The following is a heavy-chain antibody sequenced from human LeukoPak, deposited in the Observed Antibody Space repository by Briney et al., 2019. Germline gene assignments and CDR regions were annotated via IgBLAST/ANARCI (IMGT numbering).Heavy chain of an antibody. V-gene: IGHV4-4*07. CDR2: IYTSGST. J-gene: IGHJ4*02. CDR3: ARDESYCSSTSCYYYFDY. D-gene: IGHD2-2*01. CDR1: GGSISSYY. Sequence: PSETLSLTCTVSGGSISSYYWSWIRQPAGKGLEWIGRIYTSGSTNYNPSLKSRVTMSVDTSKNQFSLKLSSVTAADTAVYYCARDESYCSSTSCYYYFDYWGQGTLVTVSS.